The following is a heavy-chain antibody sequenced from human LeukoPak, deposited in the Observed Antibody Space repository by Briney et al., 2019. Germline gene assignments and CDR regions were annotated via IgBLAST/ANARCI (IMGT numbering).Heavy chain of an antibody. D-gene: IGHD5-18*01. CDR2: IYHSGST. J-gene: IGHJ4*02. CDR3: ARLLIVTAKEDY. Sequence: SETLSLTCAVSGYSISSGYYWGWIRQPPGKGLEWIGSIYHSGSTYYNPSLKSRVTISVDTSKNQFSLKLSSVTAADTAVYYCARLLIVTAKEDYWGQGTLVTVSS. CDR1: GYSISSGYY. V-gene: IGHV4-38-2*01.